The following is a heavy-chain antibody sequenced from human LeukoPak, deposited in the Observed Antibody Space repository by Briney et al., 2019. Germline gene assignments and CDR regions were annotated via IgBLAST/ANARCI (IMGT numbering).Heavy chain of an antibody. V-gene: IGHV4-39*01. CDR1: GGSITSSSYY. CDR3: ARHGGNRVTLVEVYYFDY. Sequence: NPSETLSLTCSVSGGSITSSSYYWGWIRQPPEKGLEWIGSIYYTGGTNYSPSLKSRVTMSVDTFKNQFSLKLSSVTAADTAVYYCARHGGNRVTLVEVYYFDYWGQGTLVTVSS. CDR2: IYYTGGT. J-gene: IGHJ4*02. D-gene: IGHD3-16*01.